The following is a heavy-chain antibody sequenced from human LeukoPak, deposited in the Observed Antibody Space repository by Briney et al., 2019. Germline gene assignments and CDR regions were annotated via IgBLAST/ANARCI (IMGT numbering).Heavy chain of an antibody. J-gene: IGHJ4*02. V-gene: IGHV5-51*01. CDR1: GSSFTSYW. D-gene: IGHD5-12*01. CDR2: IYPGDSDT. Sequence: GESLKISCKGSGSSFTSYWIGWVRQLPGKGLEWMGIIYPGDSDTRYSPSFQGQVTISADKSISTAYLQWSSLKASDTAMYYCARRGNMGGYDESLFDYWGQGTLVTVSS. CDR3: ARRGNMGGYDESLFDY.